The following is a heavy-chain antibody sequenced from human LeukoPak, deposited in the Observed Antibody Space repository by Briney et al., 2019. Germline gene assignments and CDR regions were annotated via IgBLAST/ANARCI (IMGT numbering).Heavy chain of an antibody. D-gene: IGHD4-11*01. Sequence: ASVKVSCKASGYTFTGYYMHWVRRAPGQGLEWMGWINPNSGGTNYAQKFQGRVTMTRDTSISTAYMELSRLRSDDTAVYYCASDSNYLNGMDVWGQGTTVTVSS. CDR1: GYTFTGYY. CDR2: INPNSGGT. V-gene: IGHV1-2*02. CDR3: ASDSNYLNGMDV. J-gene: IGHJ6*02.